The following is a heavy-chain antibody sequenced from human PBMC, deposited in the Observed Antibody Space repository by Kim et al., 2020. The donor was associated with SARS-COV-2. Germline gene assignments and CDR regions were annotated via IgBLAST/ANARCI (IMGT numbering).Heavy chain of an antibody. J-gene: IGHJ4*02. CDR1: EFTFKNAW. CDR2: IKSKTDGGTT. CDR3: TSALSSYDY. D-gene: IGHD3-10*01. V-gene: IGHV3-15*01. Sequence: GGSLRLSCAASEFTFKNAWMSWVRQAPGKGLEWVGRIKSKTDGGTTDYATPVKGRFTISRDDSKNTLYLQMNSLKTEDTAVYYCTSALSSYDYWGQGTLVTVSS.